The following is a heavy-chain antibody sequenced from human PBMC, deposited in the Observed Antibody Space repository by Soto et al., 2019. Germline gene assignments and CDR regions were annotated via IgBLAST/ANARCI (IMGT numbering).Heavy chain of an antibody. CDR2: IDRDGTET. Sequence: PGGSLRLSCAASGFTFISYAISLFRLTPGKGLEWVANIDRDGTETHYVDSVKGRFTVSRDNSEDTLYLQMNNLRAEDTAVYYCAREKSVLAAIGDYWGQGTRVTVSS. D-gene: IGHD2-15*01. V-gene: IGHV3-7*01. CDR3: AREKSVLAAIGDY. CDR1: GFTFISYA. J-gene: IGHJ4*02.